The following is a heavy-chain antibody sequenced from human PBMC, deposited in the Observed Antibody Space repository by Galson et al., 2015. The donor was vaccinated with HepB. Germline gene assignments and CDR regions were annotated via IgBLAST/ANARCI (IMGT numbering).Heavy chain of an antibody. CDR1: GFTFSSYW. Sequence: SLRLSCAASGFTFSSYWMHWVRQAPGKGLVWVSRINSDGSSTSYADSVKGRFTISRDNAKNTLYLQMNSLRAEDTAVYYCARDCRRDILTGYYGCNWGQGTLVTVSS. J-gene: IGHJ4*02. CDR2: INSDGSST. CDR3: ARDCRRDILTGYYGCN. V-gene: IGHV3-74*01. D-gene: IGHD3-9*01.